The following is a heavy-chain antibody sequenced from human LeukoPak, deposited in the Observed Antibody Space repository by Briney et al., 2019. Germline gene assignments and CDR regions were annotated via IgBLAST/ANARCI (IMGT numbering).Heavy chain of an antibody. CDR1: GYSFNSDW. D-gene: IGHD1/OR15-1a*01. CDR3: ARRRGTAPHWYFDL. CDR2: IYHSDYYT. J-gene: IGHJ2*01. Sequence: GESLKISCTAAGYSFNSDWISCLRQMPGKGLEWMGKIYHSDYYTNYSQSFQGHVTISADKSISTAYLQCSSPKASDTAMYYCARRRGTAPHWYFDLWGRGTLVTVSS. V-gene: IGHV5-10-1*01.